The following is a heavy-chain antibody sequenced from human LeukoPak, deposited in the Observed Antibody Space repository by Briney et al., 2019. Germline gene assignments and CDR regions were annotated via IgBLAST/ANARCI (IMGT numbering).Heavy chain of an antibody. V-gene: IGHV4-59*01. Sequence: SETLSLTCTVSGGSISSYYWSWIRQPPGKGLEWIGYIYYSGSTNYNPSLKSRVTISVDTSKNQFSLKLSSVTAADTAVYYCARGRAAAGLYYYYYGMDVWGQGTTVTVSS. D-gene: IGHD6-13*01. CDR1: GGSISSYY. CDR2: IYYSGST. CDR3: ARGRAAAGLYYYYYGMDV. J-gene: IGHJ6*02.